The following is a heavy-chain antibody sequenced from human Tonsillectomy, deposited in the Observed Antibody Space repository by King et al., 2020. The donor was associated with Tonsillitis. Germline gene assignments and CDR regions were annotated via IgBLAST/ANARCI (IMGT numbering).Heavy chain of an antibody. CDR1: GGSISSSGNY. D-gene: IGHD3-3*01. Sequence: LQLQKSGPGLVKPSETLSLTCTVSGGSISSSGNYGGWIRQPPGKGLEWIGSIYYNGSTYYNPSLKSRVTISVDTSKNQLSLRLTSVTAADTAVFYCAGGITIFGVVNAFDFWGQGTMVTVSS. CDR3: AGGITIFGVVNAFDF. CDR2: IYYNGST. V-gene: IGHV4-39*01. J-gene: IGHJ3*01.